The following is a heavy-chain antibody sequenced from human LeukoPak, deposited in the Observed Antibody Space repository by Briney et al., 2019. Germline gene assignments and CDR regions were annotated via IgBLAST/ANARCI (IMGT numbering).Heavy chain of an antibody. CDR1: GYTFTDHY. V-gene: IGHV1-2*02. J-gene: IGHJ4*02. CDR2: IHPGRGDT. Sequence: GASVKVSCQALGYTFTDHYFHWLRQAPGQGIEWMGWIHPGRGDTNIAQKFQGRVSLTRDMSISTAYMELSRLTSDDTAVYYCARDPNWGPDYWGQGTLVSVSS. CDR3: ARDPNWGPDY. D-gene: IGHD7-27*01.